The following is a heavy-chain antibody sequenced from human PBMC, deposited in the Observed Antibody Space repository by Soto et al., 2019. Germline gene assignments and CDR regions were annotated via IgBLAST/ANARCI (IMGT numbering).Heavy chain of an antibody. V-gene: IGHV3-30-3*01. Sequence: QVQLVESGGGVVQPGRSLRLSCAASGITFSSYAMHWVRQAPGKGLEWVAVISYDGSNKYYADSVKGRFTISRDNSKNTLYLQMNSLRAEDTAVYYCARASNGWYYDYWGQGTLVTVSS. J-gene: IGHJ4*02. CDR1: GITFSSYA. D-gene: IGHD6-19*01. CDR2: ISYDGSNK. CDR3: ARASNGWYYDY.